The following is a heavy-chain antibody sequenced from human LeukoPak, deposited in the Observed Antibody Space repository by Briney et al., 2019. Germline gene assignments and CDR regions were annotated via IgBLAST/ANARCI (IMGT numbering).Heavy chain of an antibody. CDR1: GGSISSYY. CDR3: ARQYYYGMDV. J-gene: IGHJ6*02. CDR2: IYYSGST. V-gene: IGHV4-59*01. Sequence: SETLSLTCTVSGGSISSYYWSWIRQPPGKGLEWIGYIYYSGSTNYNPSLKSRVTISVDTSKNQFSLKLSSVTAADTAVYYCARQYYYGMDVWGQGTTVSVSS.